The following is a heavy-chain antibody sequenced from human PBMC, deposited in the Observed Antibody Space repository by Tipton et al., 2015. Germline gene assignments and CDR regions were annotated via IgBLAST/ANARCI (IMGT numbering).Heavy chain of an antibody. J-gene: IGHJ4*02. Sequence: TLSLTCTVSGGSLSSGSYYWSWIRQPPGKELEWIGYIHYSGSTNYNPSLKSRVTISVDKSKNQFSLKVTSVTAADTAVYYCARARGRHGGLFDSWGQGILVTVSS. CDR3: ARARGRHGGLFDS. CDR1: GGSLSSGSYY. V-gene: IGHV4-61*01. CDR2: IHYSGST. D-gene: IGHD4-23*01.